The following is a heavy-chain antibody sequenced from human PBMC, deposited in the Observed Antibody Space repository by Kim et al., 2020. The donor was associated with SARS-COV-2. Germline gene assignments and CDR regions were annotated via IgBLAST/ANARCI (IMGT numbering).Heavy chain of an antibody. D-gene: IGHD3-9*01. Sequence: KRRVTISVDTSKNQFSLKLSSVTAADTAVYYCARSVPGSALIDWLYLFDYWGQGTLVTVSS. J-gene: IGHJ4*02. CDR3: ARSVPGSALIDWLYLFDY. V-gene: IGHV4-31*02.